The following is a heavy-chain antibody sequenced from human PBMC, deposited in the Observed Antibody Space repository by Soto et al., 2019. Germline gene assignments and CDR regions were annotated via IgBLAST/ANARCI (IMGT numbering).Heavy chain of an antibody. Sequence: GGSLRLSCAASGFTFYDYAMHWFRQAPGKGLEWVSGISWNSGSIGYADSVKGRFTISRDNAKNSLYLQMNSLRAEDTALYYCAKDTGGAFDYWGQGTLVTVSS. CDR2: ISWNSGSI. V-gene: IGHV3-9*01. CDR3: AKDTGGAFDY. D-gene: IGHD3-10*01. J-gene: IGHJ4*02. CDR1: GFTFYDYA.